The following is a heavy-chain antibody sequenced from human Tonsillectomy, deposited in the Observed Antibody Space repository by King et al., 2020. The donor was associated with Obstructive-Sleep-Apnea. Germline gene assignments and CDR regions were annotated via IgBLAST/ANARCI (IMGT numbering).Heavy chain of an antibody. J-gene: IGHJ3*02. CDR3: VRDFTSVGHDTCDI. V-gene: IGHV1-18*04. CDR2: IAAYNGN. CDR1: GYIFTNYG. D-gene: IGHD4-23*01. Sequence: QLVQSGPEVKKAGASVKVSCKASGYIFTNYGISWVRQAPGQGLEWMAWIAAYNGNAQKMQGRVTMTTDTSASTVYMELRSLRSDDTAVYYCVRDFTSVGHDTCDIWGQGTMVTVSS.